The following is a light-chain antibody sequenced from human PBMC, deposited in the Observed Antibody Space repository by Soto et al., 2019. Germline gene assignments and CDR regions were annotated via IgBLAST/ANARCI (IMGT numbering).Light chain of an antibody. J-gene: IGKJ4*01. V-gene: IGKV1-33*01. CDR3: QQYDNLP. Sequence: DIQMTQSPSSLSGSVGDRVTITCQASQDISNYLNWYQQKPGKAPKLLIYDASNLETGVPSRFSGSGSGTDFTFTISSLQPEDIATYYCQQYDNLPFGGGTKVEIK. CDR2: DAS. CDR1: QDISNY.